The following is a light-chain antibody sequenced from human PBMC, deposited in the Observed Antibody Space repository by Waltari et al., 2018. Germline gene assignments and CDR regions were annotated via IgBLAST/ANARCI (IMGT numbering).Light chain of an antibody. V-gene: IGKV1-5*01. CDR1: QSISSW. CDR2: DVS. Sequence: DIQMTQPPSTLSASVGDRVTITCRASQSISSWLAWYQQKPGKAPKLLIYDVSSLESGVPSRFSGSGSGTEFTLTISSLQPDDFATYYCHQYNSYPWTFGQGTKVEIK. CDR3: HQYNSYPWT. J-gene: IGKJ1*01.